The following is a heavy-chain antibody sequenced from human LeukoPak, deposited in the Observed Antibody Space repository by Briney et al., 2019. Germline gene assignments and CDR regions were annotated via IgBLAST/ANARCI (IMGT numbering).Heavy chain of an antibody. CDR2: IYYSGST. D-gene: IGHD3-16*01. Sequence: SETLSLTCTVSGGSISSGDYYWSWIRQPPGKGLEWIGYIYYSGSTYYNPSLKSRVAISVDTSKNQFSLKLSSVTAADTAVYYCARERPGCGGGFDYWGQGTLVTVSS. CDR1: GGSISSGDYY. CDR3: ARERPGCGGGFDY. V-gene: IGHV4-30-4*01. J-gene: IGHJ4*02.